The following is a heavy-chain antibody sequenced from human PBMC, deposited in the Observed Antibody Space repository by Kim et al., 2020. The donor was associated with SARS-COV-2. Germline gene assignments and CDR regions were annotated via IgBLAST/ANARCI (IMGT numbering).Heavy chain of an antibody. CDR3: AKDFKIQRGTTLGGDYYYYGMDV. CDR2: IWYDGSNK. CDR1: GFTFSSYG. D-gene: IGHD5-18*01. V-gene: IGHV3-33*06. Sequence: GGSLRLSCAASGFTFSSYGMHWVRQAPGKGLEWVAVIWYDGSNKYYADSVKGRFTISRDNSKNTLSLQMNSLRAGDTAVYYCAKDFKIQRGTTLGGDYYYYGMDVWGQGSTVTVSS. J-gene: IGHJ6*02.